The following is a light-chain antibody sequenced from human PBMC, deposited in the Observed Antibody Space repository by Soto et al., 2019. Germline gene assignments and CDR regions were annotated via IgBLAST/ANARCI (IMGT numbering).Light chain of an antibody. CDR2: GAS. J-gene: IGKJ1*01. V-gene: IGKV3-20*01. Sequence: EIVLTQSPGTLSLSPGERATLSCRASQSVASRNLAWYQQKSGQAPRLLIYGASSRAIHTPDRFSGSGPGTDFTLTISGLEPEELAVYYCQHVGNESWTFGQGTKV. CDR3: QHVGNESWT. CDR1: QSVASRN.